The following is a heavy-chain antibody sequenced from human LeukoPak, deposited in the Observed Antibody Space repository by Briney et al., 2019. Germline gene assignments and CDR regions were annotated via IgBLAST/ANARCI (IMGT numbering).Heavy chain of an antibody. Sequence: PGRSLRLSCAASGFTFSSYGMHWVRQAQGKGLEGVPVIWYDGSNKYYADSVKGRFTISRDNAKNSLYLQMNSLRVEDTAVYYCARDRSGWYKWFDPWGQGTLVTVSS. CDR1: GFTFSSYG. V-gene: IGHV3-33*01. CDR3: ARDRSGWYKWFDP. J-gene: IGHJ5*02. D-gene: IGHD6-19*01. CDR2: IWYDGSNK.